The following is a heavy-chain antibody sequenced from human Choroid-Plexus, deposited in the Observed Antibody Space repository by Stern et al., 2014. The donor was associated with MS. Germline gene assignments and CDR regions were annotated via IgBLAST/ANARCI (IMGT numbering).Heavy chain of an antibody. J-gene: IGHJ5*02. CDR1: GFTFGSCA. V-gene: IGHV3-30*18. CDR2: VSYDGSNK. D-gene: IGHD2/OR15-2a*01. Sequence: VQLVESGGGVVQPGRPLRLSCVASGFTFGSCAMHWVRQAPGKGLEWVAGVSYDGSNKYYADSVKCRFTISRDNSQNTLYMQMSSLRPEDTDVYYCAKDCQYLTYFFDHWGQGSLVTVSS. CDR3: AKDCQYLTYFFDH.